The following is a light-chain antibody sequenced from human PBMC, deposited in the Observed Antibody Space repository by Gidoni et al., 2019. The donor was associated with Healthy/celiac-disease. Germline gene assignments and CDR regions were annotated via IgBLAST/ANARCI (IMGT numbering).Light chain of an antibody. CDR3: QQYGSSGLT. Sequence: EIVLTQSQGTLPLSPGERATLSCRTSQSVSSSYLAWYQQKPGQAPRLLIYGASSRATGIPDRFSGSGSGTDFTLTISRLEPEDFAVYYCQQYGSSGLTFGGGTKVEIK. CDR2: GAS. V-gene: IGKV3-20*01. J-gene: IGKJ4*01. CDR1: QSVSSSY.